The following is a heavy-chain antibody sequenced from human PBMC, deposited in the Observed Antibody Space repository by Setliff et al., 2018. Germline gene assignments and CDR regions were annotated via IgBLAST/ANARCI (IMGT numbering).Heavy chain of an antibody. J-gene: IGHJ6*03. Sequence: PGGSLRLSCAASGFTVSSNYMSWVRQAPGKGLEWVAVIWGDGGTKYHADSVKGRFTISRDSAKNSLFLQMKSLRAEDTAVYYCARDGGLLQFLEWSRSYMDVWGKGTTVTVSS. CDR2: IWGDGGTK. CDR1: GFTVSSNY. D-gene: IGHD3-3*01. CDR3: ARDGGLLQFLEWSRSYMDV. V-gene: IGHV3-33*08.